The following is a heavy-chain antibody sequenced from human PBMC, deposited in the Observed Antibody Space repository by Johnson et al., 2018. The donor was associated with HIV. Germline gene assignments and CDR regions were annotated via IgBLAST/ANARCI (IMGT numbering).Heavy chain of an antibody. V-gene: IGHV3-66*01. CDR2: IYSDGST. CDR1: GFTVSGNY. D-gene: IGHD5-18*01. CDR3: AKGGPSGYRTFDI. Sequence: VQLVESGGGLVQPGGSLRHSCAASGFTVSGNYMNWVRQAPGKGLEWVSVIYSDGSTYYADSVQGRFTLSRDNSQNTLYLQMNSLRPEDTALYYCAKGGPSGYRTFDIWGQGTMVTVSS. J-gene: IGHJ3*02.